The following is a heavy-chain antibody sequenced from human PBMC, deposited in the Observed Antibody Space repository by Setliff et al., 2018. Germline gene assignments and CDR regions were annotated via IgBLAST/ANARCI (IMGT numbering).Heavy chain of an antibody. CDR1: GGSISSGSYY. V-gene: IGHV4-61*02. J-gene: IGHJ6*02. D-gene: IGHD3-10*01. Sequence: ASETLSLTCTVSGGSISSGSYYWSWIRQPAGKGLEWIGRIYTSGSTNYNPSLKSRVTISVDTSKNQFSLKLSSVTAADTAVYYCARGGLWFGELLWKYYYYGMDVWGQGTTVTVS. CDR3: ARGGLWFGELLWKYYYYGMDV. CDR2: IYTSGST.